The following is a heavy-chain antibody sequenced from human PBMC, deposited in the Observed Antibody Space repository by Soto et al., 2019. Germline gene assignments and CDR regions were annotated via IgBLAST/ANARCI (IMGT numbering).Heavy chain of an antibody. J-gene: IGHJ5*02. CDR1: GFTFSDYY. CDR3: AREVCSSTSCYLYQTEYWFDP. Sequence: QVQLVESGGGLVKPGGSLRLSCAASGFTFSDYYMSWIRQAPGKGLEWVSYISSSGSTIYYADSVKGRFTISRDNAKNSLYLQMNSLRAEDTAVYYCAREVCSSTSCYLYQTEYWFDPWGQGTLVTVSS. CDR2: ISSSGSTI. V-gene: IGHV3-11*01. D-gene: IGHD2-2*01.